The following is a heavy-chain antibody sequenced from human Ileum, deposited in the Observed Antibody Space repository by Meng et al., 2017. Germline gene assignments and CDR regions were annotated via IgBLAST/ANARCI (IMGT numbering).Heavy chain of an antibody. Sequence: AQLVESGGGLVQPWRSLRLSCAASGFIFNNYQMHWLRQAPGEGLVGVSRPHGDGSGPIYADSVKGRFTISRDNAKNTLDLQMDCLRLDDTAVYYCVRDNYGPDYWGQGTLVTVSS. D-gene: IGHD3-10*01. V-gene: IGHV3-74*01. CDR2: PHGDGSGP. CDR3: VRDNYGPDY. J-gene: IGHJ4*02. CDR1: GFIFNNYQ.